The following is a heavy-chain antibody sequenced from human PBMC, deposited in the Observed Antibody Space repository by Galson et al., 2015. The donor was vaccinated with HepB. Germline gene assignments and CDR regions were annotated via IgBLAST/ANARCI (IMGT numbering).Heavy chain of an antibody. CDR1: EYTFTSYA. Sequence: CKASEYTFTSYAIHWVRQAPGQRLEWMGWINAGNGNTQYSQKFQGRVTITRDTSASTAYMELSSLRSEDTAVYYCARLFNGVDTAMVADYWGQGTLVTVSS. CDR3: ARLFNGVDTAMVADY. J-gene: IGHJ4*02. V-gene: IGHV1-3*01. D-gene: IGHD5-18*01. CDR2: INAGNGNT.